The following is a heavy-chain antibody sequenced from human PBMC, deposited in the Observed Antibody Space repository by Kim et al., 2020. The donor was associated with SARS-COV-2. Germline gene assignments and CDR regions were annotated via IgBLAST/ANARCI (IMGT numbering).Heavy chain of an antibody. CDR3: ARGGYSGYDYLAYYYYGMDV. D-gene: IGHD5-12*01. CDR2: ISSSSSYT. CDR1: GFTFSDYY. Sequence: GGSLRLSCAASGFTFSDYYMSWIRQAPGKGLEWVSYISSSSSYTNYADSVKGRFTISRDNAKNSLYLQMNSLRAEDTAVYYCARGGYSGYDYLAYYYYGMDVWGQGTTVTVSS. V-gene: IGHV3-11*06. J-gene: IGHJ6*02.